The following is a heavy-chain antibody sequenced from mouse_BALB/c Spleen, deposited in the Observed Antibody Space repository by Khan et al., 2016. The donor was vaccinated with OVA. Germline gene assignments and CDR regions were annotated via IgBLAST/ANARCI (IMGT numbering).Heavy chain of an antibody. CDR2: IDPANDNS. J-gene: IGHJ2*01. V-gene: IGHV14-3*02. CDR1: GFNIKDTH. D-gene: IGHD4-1*01. CDR3: APAGTGDYFDY. Sequence: VQLKQSGAELVKPGASVKLSCTASGFNIKDTHMHWVKQRPEQGLEWIGRIDPANDNSKYDPRFQGKVTITVDTSSNTAYLHLSSLTSEDTAVYYCAPAGTGDYFDYWGQGTTLTVSS.